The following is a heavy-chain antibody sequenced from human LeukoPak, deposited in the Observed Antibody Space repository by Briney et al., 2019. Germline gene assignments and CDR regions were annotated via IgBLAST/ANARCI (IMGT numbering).Heavy chain of an antibody. D-gene: IGHD6-19*01. CDR1: GFTFSNYW. V-gene: IGHV3-74*01. J-gene: IGHJ6*02. CDR2: TNNDGSGT. CDR3: ASENSSGWTYYYYYYGMDV. Sequence: GGSLRLSCAASGFTFSNYWMYWVRQTPGKGLVYVSRTNNDGSGTTYADSVKDRFTISRDNAKNTVYLQMNSLRAEDTAVYFCASENSSGWTYYYYYYGMDVWGQGTTVTVSS.